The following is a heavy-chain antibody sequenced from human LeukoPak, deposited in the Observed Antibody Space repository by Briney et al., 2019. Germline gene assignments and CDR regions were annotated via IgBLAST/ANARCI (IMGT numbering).Heavy chain of an antibody. V-gene: IGHV4-59*08. J-gene: IGHJ4*02. Sequence: PSETLSLTCIVSGGSISNYYWSWFRQPPGKGLEWIGYIYQSGATSYNPSLRSRVTISVDTSKNQFSLKLSSVTAADTAVYYCARGGYSDYFDYWGQGTLVTVSS. CDR3: ARGGYSDYFDY. D-gene: IGHD5-18*01. CDR1: GGSISNYY. CDR2: IYQSGAT.